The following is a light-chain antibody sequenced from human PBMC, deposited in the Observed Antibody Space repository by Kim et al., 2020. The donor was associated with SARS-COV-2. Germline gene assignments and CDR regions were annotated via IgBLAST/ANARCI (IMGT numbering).Light chain of an antibody. J-gene: IGLJ1*01. CDR1: NIGSKS. V-gene: IGLV3-21*04. CDR2: YDS. CDR3: QVWASSSDHV. Sequence: SYELTQPPSVSVAPGKTARITCGVNNIGSKSVHWYQQKPGQAPVLVIYYDSDRPSGIPERFSGSNSGNTATLTISRVEAGDEADYYCQVWASSSDHVFGT.